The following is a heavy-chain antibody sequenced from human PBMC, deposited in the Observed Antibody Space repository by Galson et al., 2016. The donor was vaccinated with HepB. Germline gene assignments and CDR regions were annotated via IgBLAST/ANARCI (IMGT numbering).Heavy chain of an antibody. J-gene: IGHJ2*01. D-gene: IGHD2-8*01. V-gene: IGHV5-51*01. CDR1: GYSFSSYW. CDR3: ARRSVSYWYFDL. CDR2: TFPGDSYT. Sequence: QSGAEVKQPGESLTISCKGSGYSFSSYWIGWVRQMPGKGLEWMGITFPGDSYTRYSPSFQGQVTVSADKSINPAYLQGSILKASDAAMYYCARRSVSYWYFDLWGRGTLVTVSS.